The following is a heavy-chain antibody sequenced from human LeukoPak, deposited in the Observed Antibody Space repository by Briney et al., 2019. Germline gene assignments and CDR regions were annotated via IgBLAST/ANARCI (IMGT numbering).Heavy chain of an antibody. V-gene: IGHV4-59*08. CDR2: ISYSGTT. Sequence: PSETLSLTCTVSGASINSYFWNWIRQPPGKGLEWIGYISYSGTTIYSPSLKSRVTISVDTSKNQFALRLTSVTAADTAVYYCARAGGSVGWYGTIDSWGQGMLVTVSS. CDR1: GASINSYF. J-gene: IGHJ4*02. D-gene: IGHD6-19*01. CDR3: ARAGGSVGWYGTIDS.